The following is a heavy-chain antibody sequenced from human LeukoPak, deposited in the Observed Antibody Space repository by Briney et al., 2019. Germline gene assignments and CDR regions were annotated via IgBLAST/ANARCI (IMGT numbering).Heavy chain of an antibody. CDR1: GFTFSSYA. D-gene: IGHD1-26*01. V-gene: IGHV3-23*01. Sequence: PGRSLRLSCAASGFTFSSYAMSWVRQAPGKGLEWVSAISGSGGGTYYADSVKGRFTISRDNSKNTLYLQMNSLRAEDTAVYYCANLGIVGATPTFDYWGQRTLVTVSS. J-gene: IGHJ4*02. CDR3: ANLGIVGATPTFDY. CDR2: ISGSGGGT.